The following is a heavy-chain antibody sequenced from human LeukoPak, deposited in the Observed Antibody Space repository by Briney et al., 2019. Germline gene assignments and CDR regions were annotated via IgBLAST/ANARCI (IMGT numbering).Heavy chain of an antibody. J-gene: IGHJ6*03. V-gene: IGHV1-2*02. CDR3: ARDVAWELLLPYMDV. CDR2: INPNSGGT. Sequence: ASVKVSCKASGYTFTGYYMHWVRQAPGQGLEWMGWINPNSGGTNYAQKFQGRVTMTRDTSISTAYMELSRLRSDDTAVYYCARDVAWELLLPYMDVWGKGTTVTVSS. D-gene: IGHD1-26*01. CDR1: GYTFTGYY.